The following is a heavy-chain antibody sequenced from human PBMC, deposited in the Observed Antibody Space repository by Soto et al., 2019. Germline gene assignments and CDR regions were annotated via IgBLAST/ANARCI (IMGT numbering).Heavy chain of an antibody. CDR3: ARYYPDYASDH. D-gene: IGHD3-16*01. Sequence: ASVNVSCKASGYTFTDSAIIWVRQAPGQGLEWVGWITNYNDNTNYAQKFQGRVTMTTDTSTNTAYMELRNLNSDDTAVYYCARYYPDYASDHWGQGTLVTVSS. V-gene: IGHV1-18*01. CDR2: ITNYNDNT. J-gene: IGHJ4*02. CDR1: GYTFTDSA.